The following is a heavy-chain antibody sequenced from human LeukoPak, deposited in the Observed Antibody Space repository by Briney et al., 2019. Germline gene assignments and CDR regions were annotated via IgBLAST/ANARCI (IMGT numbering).Heavy chain of an antibody. V-gene: IGHV1-2*02. CDR3: ARQSSPHVDTAMVWVTY. Sequence: GASVKVSCKASGYTFTGYYMHWVRQAPGQGLEWMGWINPNSGGTNYAQKLQGRVTMTTDTSTSTAYMELRSLRSDDTAVYYCARQSSPHVDTAMVWVTYWGQGTLVTVSS. CDR2: INPNSGGT. D-gene: IGHD5-18*01. CDR1: GYTFTGYY. J-gene: IGHJ4*02.